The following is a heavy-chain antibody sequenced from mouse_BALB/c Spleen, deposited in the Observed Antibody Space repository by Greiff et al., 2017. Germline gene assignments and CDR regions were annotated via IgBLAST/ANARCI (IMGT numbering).Heavy chain of an antibody. Sequence: QVQLKQSGAELVRPGVSVKISCKGSGYTFTDYAMHWVKQSHAKSLEWIGVISTYYGDASYNQKFKGKATMTVDKSSSTAYMELARLTAEDSAIYDCARRDYYCSSHYAMDYWGQGTSVTVSS. CDR1: GYTFTDYA. CDR2: ISTYYGDA. V-gene: IGHV1S137*01. D-gene: IGHD1-1*01. CDR3: ARRDYYCSSHYAMDY. J-gene: IGHJ4*01.